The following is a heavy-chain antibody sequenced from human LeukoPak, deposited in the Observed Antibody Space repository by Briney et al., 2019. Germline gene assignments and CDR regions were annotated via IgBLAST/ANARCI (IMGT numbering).Heavy chain of an antibody. J-gene: IGHJ4*02. CDR3: AKDDY. CDR2: ISWNSGSI. CDR1: GFTFDDYA. Sequence: SGGSLRLSCAASGFTFDDYAMHWVRQAPGKGLEWVSGISWNSGSIGYADSVKGRFTISRDNAKNSLYLQMNSLRAEDTALYYCAKDDYWGQGTLVTVSS. V-gene: IGHV3-9*01.